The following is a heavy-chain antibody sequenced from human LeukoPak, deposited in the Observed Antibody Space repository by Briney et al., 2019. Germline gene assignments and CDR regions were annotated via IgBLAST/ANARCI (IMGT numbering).Heavy chain of an antibody. Sequence: PGGSLRLSCAASGFTFSSYGMSWVRQAPGKGLEWVSAIGGSGGSTYYADSVKGRFTISRDNSKNTLYLQMNSLRAEDTAVYYCANSYDSSGYPFFLWGQGTLVTVSS. J-gene: IGHJ4*02. CDR2: IGGSGGST. D-gene: IGHD3-22*01. CDR3: ANSYDSSGYPFFL. CDR1: GFTFSSYG. V-gene: IGHV3-23*01.